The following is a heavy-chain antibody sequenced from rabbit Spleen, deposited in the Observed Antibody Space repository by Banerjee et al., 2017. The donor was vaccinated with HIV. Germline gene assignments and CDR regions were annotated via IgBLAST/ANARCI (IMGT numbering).Heavy chain of an antibody. CDR3: ARDSSSSFSSYGMDL. V-gene: IGHV1S40*01. CDR2: IYSGSSITT. D-gene: IGHD1-1*01. J-gene: IGHJ6*01. Sequence: QSLEESGGDLVKPGASLTLTCTASGFSFSSYYMCWVRQAPGKGLEWIACIYSGSSITTHYASWAKGRFTTSKTSSTTVTLQMTSLTAADTATYFCARDSSSSFSSYGMDLWGPGTLVTVS. CDR1: GFSFSSYY.